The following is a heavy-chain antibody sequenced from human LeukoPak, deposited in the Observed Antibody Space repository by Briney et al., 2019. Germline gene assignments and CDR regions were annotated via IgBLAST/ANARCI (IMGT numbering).Heavy chain of an antibody. J-gene: IGHJ4*02. Sequence: PGGSLRLSCAASGFTFSRYSMNWVRQAPGKGLEWVSSTSNTGSYISYAEFVKGRFSISRDNAKNSLYLQMNSLRVEDTSVYYCARGGAKGSFDYWGQGTLVTVSS. CDR3: ARGGAKGSFDY. V-gene: IGHV3-21*01. CDR1: GFTFSRYS. CDR2: TSNTGSYI.